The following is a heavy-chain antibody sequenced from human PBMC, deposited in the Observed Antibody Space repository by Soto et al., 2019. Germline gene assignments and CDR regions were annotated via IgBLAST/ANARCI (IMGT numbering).Heavy chain of an antibody. CDR3: ASHYYDILTGYLTDY. D-gene: IGHD3-9*01. CDR2: IYYSGST. Sequence: SETLSLTCAVSGGSVSSGGYAWSWLRQPPGKGLEWIGSIYYSGSTYYNPSLKSRVTISVDTSKNQFSLKLSSVTAADTAVYYCASHYYDILTGYLTDYWGQGTLVTVSS. CDR1: GGSVSSGGYA. V-gene: IGHV4-30-2*03. J-gene: IGHJ4*02.